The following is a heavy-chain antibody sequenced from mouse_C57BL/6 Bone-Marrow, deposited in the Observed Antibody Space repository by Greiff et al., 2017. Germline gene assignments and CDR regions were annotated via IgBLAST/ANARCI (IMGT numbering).Heavy chain of an antibody. CDR1: GYTFTSYW. Sequence: VQLQQSGTVLARPGASVKMSCKTSGYTFTSYWMHWVKQRPGQGLEWIGAIDPGNSDTSYNEKFKGKAKLTGDTSASTAYMELSSLTNEDSAVYYCARNGNYEAMDYWGQGTSVTVSS. CDR2: IDPGNSDT. CDR3: ARNGNYEAMDY. J-gene: IGHJ4*01. D-gene: IGHD2-1*01. V-gene: IGHV1-5*01.